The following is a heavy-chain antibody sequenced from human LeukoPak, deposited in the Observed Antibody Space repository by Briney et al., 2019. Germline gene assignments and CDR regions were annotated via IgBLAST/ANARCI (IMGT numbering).Heavy chain of an antibody. CDR2: IYDSGST. CDR3: AFSLPDQAIGRVWSGYYG. Sequence: LRLSCAASGFTFSSYAMSWVRQAPGKGLEWIGYIYDSGSTYYNPSLKSRVTISVDRSKNQFSLKLSSVTAADTAVYYCAFSLPDQAIGRVWSGYYGWGQGTLVTVSS. V-gene: IGHV4-30-2*01. J-gene: IGHJ4*02. D-gene: IGHD3-3*01. CDR1: GFTFSSYA.